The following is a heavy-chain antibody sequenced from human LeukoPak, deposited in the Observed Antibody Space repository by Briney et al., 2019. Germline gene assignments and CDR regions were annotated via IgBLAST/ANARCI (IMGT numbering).Heavy chain of an antibody. CDR3: AKDRPYSSRSLES. CDR1: GFTFSSYG. CDR2: IRYDGSNK. V-gene: IGHV3-30*02. Sequence: GGSLRLSCAASGFTFSSYGMHWVRQAPGKGLEWVAFIRYDGSNKYYADSVKGRFTISRDNSKNTLYLQMNSLRAEDAAVYYCAKDRPYSSRSLESGGQGTLVTVSS. D-gene: IGHD6-13*01. J-gene: IGHJ4*02.